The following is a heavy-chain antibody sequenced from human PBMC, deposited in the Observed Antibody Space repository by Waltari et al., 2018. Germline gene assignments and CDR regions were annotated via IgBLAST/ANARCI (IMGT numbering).Heavy chain of an antibody. D-gene: IGHD3-9*01. CDR3: VRRHWEAGYYRDQ. V-gene: IGHV4-38-2*01. J-gene: IGHJ4*02. CDR1: GIPGQRGFF. Sequence: QVQLQESGPGLVNPSEPLCLTRAVSGIPGQRGFFWVWSRPAPWVGREGRGGLVRGWNRRPPGVGLEWMGSLYQSGETHYHPSLESRVTISSDTSKNQFSLKVRSVTAADTALYYCVRRHWEAGYYRDQWGPGTLVTVSS. CDR2: LYQSGET.